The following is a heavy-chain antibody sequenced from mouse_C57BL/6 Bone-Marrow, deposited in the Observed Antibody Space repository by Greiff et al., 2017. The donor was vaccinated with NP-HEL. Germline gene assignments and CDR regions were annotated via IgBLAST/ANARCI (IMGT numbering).Heavy chain of an antibody. D-gene: IGHD2-5*01. CDR1: GYTFTDYE. V-gene: IGHV1-15*01. Sequence: QVQLQQSGAELVRPGASVTLSCKASGYTFTDYEMHWVKQTPVHGLEWIGAIDPETGGTAYNQKFKGKAKLTAVTSASTAYMELSSLTKEDSAVYYCTKGYSNWDYWGQGTTLTVSS. CDR3: TKGYSNWDY. CDR2: IDPETGGT. J-gene: IGHJ2*01.